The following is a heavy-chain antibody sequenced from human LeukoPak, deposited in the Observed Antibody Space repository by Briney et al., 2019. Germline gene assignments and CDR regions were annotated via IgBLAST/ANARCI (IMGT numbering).Heavy chain of an antibody. D-gene: IGHD3-10*01. CDR2: LSGSGGGT. CDR3: AKRGVVIRVFLVGFHKEAYYFDS. Sequence: GGSLRLSCAVSGLTLSNYGMSWVRQAPGKGREWGAGLSGSGGGTNYADSVKGGFTISRDNPKNTLYLQMNSLRAEDTAVYFCAKRGVVIRVFLVGFHKEAYYFDSWGQGALVTVSS. J-gene: IGHJ4*02. CDR1: GLTLSNYG. V-gene: IGHV3-23*01.